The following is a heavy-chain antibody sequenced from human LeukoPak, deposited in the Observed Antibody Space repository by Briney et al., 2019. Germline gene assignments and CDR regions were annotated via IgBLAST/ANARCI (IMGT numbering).Heavy chain of an antibody. D-gene: IGHD3-9*01. J-gene: IGHJ5*02. V-gene: IGHV1-2*02. CDR3: ARDRGIRYFDWLLYHRNWFDP. Sequence: ASVKVSCKASGYTFTGYYMHWVRQAPGQGLEWMGWINPNSGGTNYAQKFQGRVTMTRDTSISTAYMELSRLRSDDTAVYYCARDRGIRYFDWLLYHRNWFDPWGQGTLVTVSS. CDR1: GYTFTGYY. CDR2: INPNSGGT.